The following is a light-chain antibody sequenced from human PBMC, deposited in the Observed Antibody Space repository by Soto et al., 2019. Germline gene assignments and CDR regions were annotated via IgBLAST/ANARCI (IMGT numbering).Light chain of an antibody. CDR3: QHYDNLVT. CDR2: DAS. J-gene: IGKJ3*01. V-gene: IGKV1-5*01. CDR1: QSISSW. Sequence: DIQMTQSPSTLSASVGDRVTITCRASQSISSWLAWYQQKPGKAPKLLIYDASSLESGVPSRFSGSGSGTDFTFTINSLQPEDIATYYCQHYDNLVTFGPGTKVDIK.